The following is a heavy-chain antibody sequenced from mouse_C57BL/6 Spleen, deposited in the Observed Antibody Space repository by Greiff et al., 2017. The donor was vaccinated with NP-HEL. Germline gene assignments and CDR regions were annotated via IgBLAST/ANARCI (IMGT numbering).Heavy chain of an antibody. D-gene: IGHD1-1*01. CDR2: IYPGSGST. V-gene: IGHV1-55*01. J-gene: IGHJ4*01. CDR1: GYTFTSYW. CDR3: ASGADKLRPLYYAMDY. Sequence: QVQLQQPGAELVKPGASVKMSCKASGYTFTSYWITWVKQRPGQGLEWIGDIYPGSGSTNYNEKFKSKATLTVDTSSSTAYMQLSSLTSEDSAVYYCASGADKLRPLYYAMDYWGQGTSVTVSS.